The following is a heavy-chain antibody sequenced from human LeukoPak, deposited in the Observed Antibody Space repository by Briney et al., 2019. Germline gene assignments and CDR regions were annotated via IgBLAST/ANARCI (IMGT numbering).Heavy chain of an antibody. CDR2: IRYDGSNK. D-gene: IGHD4-17*01. J-gene: IGHJ4*02. V-gene: IGHV3-30*02. CDR3: ARDRAPDYGVYYFDY. CDR1: GFTFSSYG. Sequence: PGGSLRLSCAASGFTFSSYGMHWVRQAPGKGLEWVAFIRYDGSNKYYADSVKGRFTISRDNAKNSLYLQMNSLRAEDTAVYYCARDRAPDYGVYYFDYWGQGTLVTVSS.